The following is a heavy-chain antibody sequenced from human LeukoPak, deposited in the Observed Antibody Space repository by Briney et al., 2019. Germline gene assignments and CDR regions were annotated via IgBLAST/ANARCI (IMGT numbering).Heavy chain of an antibody. J-gene: IGHJ4*02. CDR1: GFTLSNYW. CDR2: IKQDGSEK. Sequence: GGSLRLSCAASGFTLSNYWMGWVRQAPGKGLEWVANIKQDGSEKYYVDSVKGRFTISRDNAKNSLYLQMNNLRAEDTAVYYCSRSLDYWGRGTLVTVSS. V-gene: IGHV3-7*01. CDR3: SRSLDY.